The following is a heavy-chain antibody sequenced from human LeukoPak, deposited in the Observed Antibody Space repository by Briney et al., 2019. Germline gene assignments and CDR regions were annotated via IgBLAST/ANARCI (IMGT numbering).Heavy chain of an antibody. V-gene: IGHV3-21*01. CDR3: ARDNRITIFGVVIIFDY. CDR2: ISSSSSYI. CDR1: GFTFSSYS. D-gene: IGHD3-3*01. Sequence: GGSLRLSCAASGFTFSSYSMNWVRQAPGKGLEWVSSISSSSSYIYYADSVKGRFTISRDNAKNSLYLQMNSLRAEDTAVYYCARDNRITIFGVVIIFDYWGQGTRVPVSS. J-gene: IGHJ4*02.